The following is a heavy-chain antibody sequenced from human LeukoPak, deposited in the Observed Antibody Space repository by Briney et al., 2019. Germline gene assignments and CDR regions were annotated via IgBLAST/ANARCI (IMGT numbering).Heavy chain of an antibody. Sequence: PGGSLILSCAASGFRSGKYAMHWVRQAPGKEMDYISAISRSGGGTYYADSVKGRFTISRDNSKNTLYLQLDSLKTEDMSVYFCARSAVADVYYYYYGMDVWGQGTAVIVSS. CDR3: ARSAVADVYYYYYGMDV. CDR2: ISRSGGGT. V-gene: IGHV3-64*02. D-gene: IGHD6-19*01. J-gene: IGHJ6*02. CDR1: GFRSGKYA.